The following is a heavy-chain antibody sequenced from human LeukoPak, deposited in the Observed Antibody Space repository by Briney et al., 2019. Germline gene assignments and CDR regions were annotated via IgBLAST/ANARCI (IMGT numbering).Heavy chain of an antibody. J-gene: IGHJ4*02. CDR1: GFTFNTYS. CDR2: ISSSSSYI. V-gene: IGHV3-21*01. Sequence: PGGSLRLSCEASGFTFNTYSMNWARQAPGKGLEWVSSISSSSSYIYYADSVKGRFTISRDNAKNSLYLQMNSLRAEDTAVYYCARDLGVYWGQGTLVTVSS. CDR3: ARDLGVY.